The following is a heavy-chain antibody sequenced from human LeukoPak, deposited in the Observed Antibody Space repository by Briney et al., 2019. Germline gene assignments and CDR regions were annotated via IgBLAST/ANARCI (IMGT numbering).Heavy chain of an antibody. D-gene: IGHD2-21*02. Sequence: GGSLRLSCAASGFTFSSYAMQWVRQAPGKGMEWVAVISYDGSNKYYADSVKGRFTISRDNSKNTLYLQMNSLRAEDTAVYYCARDTDYYFDYWGQGTLVTVSS. J-gene: IGHJ4*02. CDR3: ARDTDYYFDY. CDR2: ISYDGSNK. V-gene: IGHV3-30-3*01. CDR1: GFTFSSYA.